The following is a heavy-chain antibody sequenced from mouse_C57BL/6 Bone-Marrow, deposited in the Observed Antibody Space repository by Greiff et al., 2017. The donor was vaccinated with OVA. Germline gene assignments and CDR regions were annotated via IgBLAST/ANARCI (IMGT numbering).Heavy chain of an antibody. J-gene: IGHJ4*01. V-gene: IGHV14-2*01. CDR2: IDPEDGET. D-gene: IGHD3-2*02. Sequence: EVKLMESGAELVKPGASVKLSCTASGFNIKDYYMHWVKQRTEQGLEWIGRIDPEDGETKYAPKFQGKATITADTSSNTAYLQLSSLTSEDTAVYYCARFRQLRLQGYAMDYWGQGTSVTVSS. CDR1: GFNIKDYY. CDR3: ARFRQLRLQGYAMDY.